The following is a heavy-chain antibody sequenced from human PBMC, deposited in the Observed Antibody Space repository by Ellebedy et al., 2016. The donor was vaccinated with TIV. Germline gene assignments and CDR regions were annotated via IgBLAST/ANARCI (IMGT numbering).Heavy chain of an antibody. CDR1: GFTFSSYG. J-gene: IGHJ4*02. Sequence: GGSLRLSXAASGFTFSSYGMHWVRQAPGKGLEWVAVISYDGSNKYYADSVKGRFTISRDNSKNTLYLQMNSLRAEDTAVYYCAKLPSGYSTYDYWGQGTLVTVSS. D-gene: IGHD3-22*01. V-gene: IGHV3-30*18. CDR2: ISYDGSNK. CDR3: AKLPSGYSTYDY.